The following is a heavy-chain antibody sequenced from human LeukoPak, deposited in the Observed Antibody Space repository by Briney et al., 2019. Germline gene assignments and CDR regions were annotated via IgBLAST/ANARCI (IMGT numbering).Heavy chain of an antibody. CDR1: GITLSDYG. D-gene: IGHD3/OR15-3a*01. V-gene: IGHV3-23*01. Sequence: GGSLRLSCAVSGITLSDYGMSWVRQAPGKGLEWVAGISDSGGSTNYADSVKGRFTISRDNPKNTLYLQMNSLRAEDTAVYFCAERGVVIRVILVGFHKEAYYFESWGQGALVTVSS. CDR3: AERGVVIRVILVGFHKEAYYFES. CDR2: ISDSGGST. J-gene: IGHJ4*02.